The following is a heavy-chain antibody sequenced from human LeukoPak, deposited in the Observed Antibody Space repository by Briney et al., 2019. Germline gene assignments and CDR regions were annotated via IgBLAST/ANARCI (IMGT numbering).Heavy chain of an antibody. CDR3: ARGSAYALDY. D-gene: IGHD4-17*01. CDR2: INHSGST. V-gene: IGHV4-34*01. J-gene: IGHJ4*02. Sequence: PSETLSLTCAVYGGSFSGYYWSWIRQPPGKGLEWIGEINHSGSTNYNPSLKSRVTISVDTSKNQFPLKLSSVTAADTAVYYCARGSAYALDYWGQGTLVTVSS. CDR1: GGSFSGYY.